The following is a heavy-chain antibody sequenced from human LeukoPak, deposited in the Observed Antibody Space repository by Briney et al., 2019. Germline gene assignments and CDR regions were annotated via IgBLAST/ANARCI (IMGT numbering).Heavy chain of an antibody. CDR2: IIPIFGTA. CDR1: GGTFSSYA. D-gene: IGHD3-10*02. V-gene: IGHV1-69*13. J-gene: IGHJ4*02. Sequence: ASVKVSCKASGGTFSSYAISWVRQAPGQGLEWMGGIIPIFGTANYAQKFQGRVTITADESTSTAYMELSSLRSEDTAVYYCAMFGGEKGFDYWGQGTLVTVSS. CDR3: AMFGGEKGFDY.